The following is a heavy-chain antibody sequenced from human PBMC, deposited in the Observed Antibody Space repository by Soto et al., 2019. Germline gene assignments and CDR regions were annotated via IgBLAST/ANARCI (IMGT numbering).Heavy chain of an antibody. CDR3: AWNFKGGSGYDPHAVNI. D-gene: IGHD5-12*01. Sequence: GGSLRLSCAASGFTFSGHYMSWIRQAPGKGLEWISYISSSSDYTNYADSVKGRFTISRDNAKNSLYLQMNNLRAEDTAVYYCAWNFKGGSGYDPHAVNIWGQGTKDTVSS. V-gene: IGHV3-11*03. CDR2: ISSSSDYT. CDR1: GFTFSGHY. J-gene: IGHJ3*02.